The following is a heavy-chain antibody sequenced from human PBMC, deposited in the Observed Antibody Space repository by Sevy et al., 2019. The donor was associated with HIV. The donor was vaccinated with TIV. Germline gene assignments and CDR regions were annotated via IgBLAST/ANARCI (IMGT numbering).Heavy chain of an antibody. CDR1: GGSISSGGYY. D-gene: IGHD3-22*01. V-gene: IGHV4-31*03. CDR3: ARDRKSYYYDSSGYYGDDAFDI. CDR2: NYYSGST. Sequence: SETLSLTCTVSGGSISSGGYYWSWIRQHPGKGLEWIGYNYYSGSTYYNPSLKSRVTISVDTSKNQFSLKLSSVTAADTAVYYCARDRKSYYYDSSGYYGDDAFDIWGQGTMVTVSS. J-gene: IGHJ3*02.